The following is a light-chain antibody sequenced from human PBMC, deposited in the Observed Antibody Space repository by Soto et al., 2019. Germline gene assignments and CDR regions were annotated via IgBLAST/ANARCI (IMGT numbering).Light chain of an antibody. CDR3: QQYNNWPRT. CDR1: QSVSSN. J-gene: IGKJ1*01. Sequence: EIVMTQSPATLSVSPGERATLSCRASQSVSSNLAGYQQKPGQAPRLLIYGASTRATGIPASFSGSGSGTEFTLPISSLQSEDFAVYYCQQYNNWPRTFGQGTKVEIK. V-gene: IGKV3-15*01. CDR2: GAS.